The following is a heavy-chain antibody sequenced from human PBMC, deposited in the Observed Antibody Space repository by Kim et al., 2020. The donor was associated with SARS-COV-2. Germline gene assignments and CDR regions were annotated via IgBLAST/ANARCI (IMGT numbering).Heavy chain of an antibody. V-gene: IGHV4-34*01. J-gene: IGHJ6*03. Sequence: SETLSLTCAVYGGSFSGYYWSWIRQPPGKGLEWIGEINHSGSTNYNPSLKSRVTISVDTSKNQFSLKLSSVTAADTAVYYCARVGRFLEWLLSHHYYYY. CDR2: INHSGST. CDR1: GGSFSGYY. D-gene: IGHD3-3*01. CDR3: ARVGRFLEWLLSHHYYYY.